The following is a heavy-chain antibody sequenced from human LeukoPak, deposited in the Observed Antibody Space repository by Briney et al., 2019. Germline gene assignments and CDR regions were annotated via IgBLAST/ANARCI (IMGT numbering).Heavy chain of an antibody. J-gene: IGHJ4*02. CDR1: GFTFSSYA. D-gene: IGHD3-10*01. V-gene: IGHV3-23*01. Sequence: GGSLRLSCAASGFTFSSYAMSWVRQAPGKGLEWVSAISGSGGSTYYADSVKGRFTISRDNSKNTLYLQMNSLRAEDTAVYYCARDLIGYYYGSGDMDYWGQGTLVTVSS. CDR3: ARDLIGYYYGSGDMDY. CDR2: ISGSGGST.